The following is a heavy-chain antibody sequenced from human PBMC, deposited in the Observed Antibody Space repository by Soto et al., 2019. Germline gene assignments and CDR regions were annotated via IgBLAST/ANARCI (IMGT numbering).Heavy chain of an antibody. CDR1: GITFCNTW. CDR2: ITTKPDGGTT. CDR3: TTDGSGGSCYLAGPY. V-gene: IGHV3-15*06. Sequence: DGSLRLPCAASGITFCNTWIRSVRYAPGKGLEWVRRITTKPDGGTTNYAAPVKGRFTISRDDSKNTLYLQMNSLKTKDTAVYYCTTDGSGGSCYLAGPYWGQGTLVTVSS. J-gene: IGHJ4*02. D-gene: IGHD2-15*01.